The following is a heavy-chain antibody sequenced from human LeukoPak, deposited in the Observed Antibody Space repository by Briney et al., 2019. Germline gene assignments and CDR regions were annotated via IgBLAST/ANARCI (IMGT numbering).Heavy chain of an antibody. Sequence: TGGSLRLSCAASGFTFSSYSMNWVRQAPGKGLEWVSYISSSSSTIYYADSVKGRFTISRDNAKNSLYLQMNSLRAEDTAVYYCARDYDFWSGYLKGYYFDYWGQGTLVTVSS. V-gene: IGHV3-48*01. D-gene: IGHD3-3*01. J-gene: IGHJ4*02. CDR1: GFTFSSYS. CDR2: ISSSSSTI. CDR3: ARDYDFWSGYLKGYYFDY.